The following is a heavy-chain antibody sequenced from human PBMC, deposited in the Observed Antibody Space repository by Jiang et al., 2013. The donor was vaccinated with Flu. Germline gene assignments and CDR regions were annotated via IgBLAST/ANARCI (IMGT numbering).Heavy chain of an antibody. CDR2: ISAYNGDT. D-gene: IGHD1-26*01. CDR3: AVGPTLGFFDY. Sequence: GAEVKKPGASVKVSCKASGYTFTNYGITWVRQAPGQGLEWMGWISAYNGDTNYAQEFQGRVTMTTDTSTSTAYMDLRSLKSDDTAVYYCAVGPTLGFFDYWGQGTLVTVSS. CDR1: GYTFTNYG. V-gene: IGHV1-18*01. J-gene: IGHJ4*02.